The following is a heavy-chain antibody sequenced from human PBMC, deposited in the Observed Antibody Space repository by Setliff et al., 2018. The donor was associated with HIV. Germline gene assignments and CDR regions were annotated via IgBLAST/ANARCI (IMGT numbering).Heavy chain of an antibody. CDR1: GYTFTSYY. J-gene: IGHJ4*02. Sequence: ASVKVSCKASGYTFTSYYLHWVRQAPGQGLEWMGMINPSGGSASYAQKFQGRVTMTEDTSTDTAYMELNSLRSEDTAMYYCATLDYYGSQTYNLALHYWGQGTLVTVSS. D-gene: IGHD3-10*01. CDR2: INPSGGSA. CDR3: ATLDYYGSQTYNLALHY. V-gene: IGHV1-46*01.